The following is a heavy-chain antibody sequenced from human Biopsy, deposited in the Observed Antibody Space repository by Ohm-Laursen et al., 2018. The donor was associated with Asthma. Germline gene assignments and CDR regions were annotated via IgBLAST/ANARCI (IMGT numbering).Heavy chain of an antibody. J-gene: IGHJ4*02. V-gene: IGHV3-9*01. D-gene: IGHD3-3*01. CDR1: GFSFDDCA. CDR2: ISWNSGNI. Sequence: SLRLSCTASGFSFDDCAMHWVRHAPGKGLEWVSSISWNSGNIDYADSVRGRFTISRDNAQNSVYLQMNSLRVEDTAVYYCARDLKRTGEKSGYYWWYPDYWGQGTLVTVSS. CDR3: ARDLKRTGEKSGYYWWYPDY.